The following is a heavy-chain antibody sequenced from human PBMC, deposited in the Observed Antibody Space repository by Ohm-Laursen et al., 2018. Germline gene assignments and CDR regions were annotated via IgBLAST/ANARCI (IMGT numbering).Heavy chain of an antibody. CDR2: IYYNGNP. CDR1: GGSINNYY. CDR3: VLYSSFSVS. V-gene: IGHV4-59*08. D-gene: IGHD6-6*01. J-gene: IGHJ5*02. Sequence: SDTLSLTCTVSGGSINNYYWSWIRQPPGKGLEWIGYIYYNGNPRYNPSLESRVTISVDPSKNQFSLKLNSVTAADTALYYCVLYSSFSVSWGQGTLVTVSS.